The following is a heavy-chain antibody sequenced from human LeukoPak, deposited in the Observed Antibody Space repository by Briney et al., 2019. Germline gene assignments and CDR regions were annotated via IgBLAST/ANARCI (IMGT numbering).Heavy chain of an antibody. D-gene: IGHD1-26*01. CDR1: GGSISSSSYY. J-gene: IGHJ4*02. V-gene: IGHV4-39*01. Sequence: SETLSLTCTVSGGSISSSSYYWGWIRQPPGKGLEWIGSIYYSGSTYYNPSLKSRVTISVDTSKNQFSLKLSSVTVADTAVYYCARLSQWELPEFDYWGQGTLVTVSS. CDR2: IYYSGST. CDR3: ARLSQWELPEFDY.